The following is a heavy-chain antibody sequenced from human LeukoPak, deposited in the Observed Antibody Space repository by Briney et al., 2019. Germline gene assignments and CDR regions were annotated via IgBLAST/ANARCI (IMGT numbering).Heavy chain of an antibody. CDR2: IYSSGST. D-gene: IGHD6-19*01. CDR1: GGTISNYY. J-gene: IGHJ4*02. CDR3: ARGSAGWYSIDY. Sequence: PSETLSLTCTVSGGTISNYYWSWIRQPAGKGLEWIGRIYSSGSTNYNPSLKSRVTMSVDTSKNQFSLNLSSLTAADKAVYYCARGSAGWYSIDYWGQGILVTVSS. V-gene: IGHV4-4*07.